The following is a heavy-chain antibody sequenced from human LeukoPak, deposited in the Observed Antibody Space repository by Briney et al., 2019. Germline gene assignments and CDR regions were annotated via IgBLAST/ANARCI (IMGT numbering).Heavy chain of an antibody. J-gene: IGHJ4*02. V-gene: IGHV3-15*01. CDR3: ATESFRKSGIDY. D-gene: IGHD5-12*01. CDR2: IKTKTDGGTP. Sequence: GGSLRLSCAGSGFTFTNVWMKWVRQAPGKGLEWVGHIKTKTDGGTPDYAAVVKGRFTISRDDSKNTLYLQTNSLRAEDTALYYCATESFRKSGIDYWGQGTQVTVSS. CDR1: GFTFTNVW.